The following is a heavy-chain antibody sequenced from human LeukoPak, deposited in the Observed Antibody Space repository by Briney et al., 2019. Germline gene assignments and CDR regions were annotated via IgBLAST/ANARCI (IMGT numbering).Heavy chain of an antibody. CDR1: GYTFTDYY. V-gene: IGHV1-2*02. CDR3: ARDGLGSSGWYVDY. CDR2: INPNSGGT. Sequence: ASVKVSCKASGYTFTDYYMHWVRQAPGQGLEWMGWINPNSGGTNYAQKFQGRVTMTRDTSISTAYMELSRLRSDDTAVYYCARDGLGSSGWYVDYWGQGTLVTVS. D-gene: IGHD6-19*01. J-gene: IGHJ4*02.